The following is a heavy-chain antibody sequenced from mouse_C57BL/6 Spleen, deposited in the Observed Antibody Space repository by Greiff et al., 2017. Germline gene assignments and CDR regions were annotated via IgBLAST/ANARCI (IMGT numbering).Heavy chain of an antibody. D-gene: IGHD1-1*01. CDR3: ARSGGVVTPLDY. CDR1: GYSFTGYF. J-gene: IGHJ2*01. V-gene: IGHV1-20*01. CDR2: INPYNGDT. Sequence: EVQLQQSGPELVKPGDSVKISCKASGYSFTGYFMNWVMQSHGKSLEWIGRINPYNGDTFYNQKFKGKATLTVDKSSSTAHMELRSLTSEDSAVYYCARSGGVVTPLDYWGQGTTLTVSS.